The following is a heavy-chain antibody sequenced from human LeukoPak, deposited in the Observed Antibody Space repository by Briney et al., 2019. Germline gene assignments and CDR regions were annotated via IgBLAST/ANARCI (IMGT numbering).Heavy chain of an antibody. J-gene: IGHJ4*02. CDR3: AKDRHEYYYDSSGYPN. CDR1: GFTFSIYA. Sequence: GGSLRLSCAAYGFTFSIYAMSWVRQAPGKGLEWVSAISGSGGSTYYADSVKGRFTISRDNSKNTLYLQMNSLRAEDTAVYYCAKDRHEYYYDSSGYPNWGQGTLVTVSS. V-gene: IGHV3-23*01. CDR2: ISGSGGST. D-gene: IGHD3-22*01.